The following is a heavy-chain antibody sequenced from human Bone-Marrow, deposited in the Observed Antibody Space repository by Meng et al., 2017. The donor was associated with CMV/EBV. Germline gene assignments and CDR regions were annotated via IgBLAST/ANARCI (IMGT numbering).Heavy chain of an antibody. CDR2: ISWNSGSI. V-gene: IGHV3-9*03. CDR3: AKDIEYRSSGGLWAY. J-gene: IGHJ4*02. D-gene: IGHD6-13*01. Sequence: SLKISCAASGFTFDDYAMHWVRQAPGKGLEWVSGISWNSGSIGYADSVKGRFTIPRDNAKNPLYLQMNSLRAEDMALYYCAKDIEYRSSGGLWAYWGPGPLVTGSS. CDR1: GFTFDDYA.